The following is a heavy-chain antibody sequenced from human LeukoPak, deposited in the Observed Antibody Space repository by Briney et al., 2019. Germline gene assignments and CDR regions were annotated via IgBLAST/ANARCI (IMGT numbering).Heavy chain of an antibody. CDR1: GFTFTTYG. Sequence: PGGSLRLSCTASGFTFTTYGLHWVRQAPGKGLEWVADINQNGGQSYYVDSVKGRFTLSRDNAKNSLFLQLNSLRAEDTAVYYCVKNSGWYCLDYWGQGITVIVSS. D-gene: IGHD6-13*01. V-gene: IGHV3-7*03. J-gene: IGHJ4*02. CDR2: INQNGGQS. CDR3: VKNSGWYCLDY.